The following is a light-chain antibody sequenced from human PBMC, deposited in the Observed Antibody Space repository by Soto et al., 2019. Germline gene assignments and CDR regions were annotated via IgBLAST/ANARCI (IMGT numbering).Light chain of an antibody. Sequence: DIQMTQSPSSLSASVGDRVTITCRASQTIGTHLNWYQQKPGKAPKLLIYAASTLQSGVPSRFSGSGSGTDFTLTINSLQPEDFATYYCQQSLTIPYTFGQGTKLEIK. V-gene: IGKV1-39*01. CDR2: AAS. CDR3: QQSLTIPYT. CDR1: QTIGTH. J-gene: IGKJ2*01.